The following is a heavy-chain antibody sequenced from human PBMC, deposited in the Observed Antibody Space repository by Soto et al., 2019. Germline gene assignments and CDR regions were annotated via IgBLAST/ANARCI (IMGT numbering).Heavy chain of an antibody. V-gene: IGHV3-11*01. D-gene: IGHD3-16*01. CDR3: ARAPYRFTSWFDS. Sequence: QVQLVESGGGLVKPGGSLRLSCAASGFTFSDYYMSWIRQAPGKGLEWVSYISSSGTTIHHADSVKGRFTISRDNAKNSLYLQMKGLRAEDTAVYYCARAPYRFTSWFDSWGQGTLVTVSS. J-gene: IGHJ5*01. CDR1: GFTFSDYY. CDR2: ISSSGTTI.